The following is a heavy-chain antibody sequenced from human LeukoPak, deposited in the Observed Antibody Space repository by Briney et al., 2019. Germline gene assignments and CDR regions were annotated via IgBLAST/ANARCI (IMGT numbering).Heavy chain of an antibody. J-gene: IGHJ4*02. CDR1: GYTFTTYA. V-gene: IGHV1-18*01. CDR2: ISAYYGNT. CDR3: ARGEVPPHYFDS. Sequence: ASVKVSCKASGYTFTTYAFSGVRQAPGQGLEGMGWISAYYGNTTYAQKFQGRVTMTTDTSTSTAYMELRSLRSDDTAVYYCARGEVPPHYFDSWGQGTLVTVSS.